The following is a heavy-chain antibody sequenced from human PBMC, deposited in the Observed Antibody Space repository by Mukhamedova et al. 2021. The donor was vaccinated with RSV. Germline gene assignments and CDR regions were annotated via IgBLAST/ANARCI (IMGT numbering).Heavy chain of an antibody. CDR3: AKQLHGSVIGDR. D-gene: IGHD3-10*01. J-gene: IGHJ5*02. CDR2: ISYDGDYQ. Sequence: VRQAPGKGLEWVAMISYDGDYQYYTDSVQGRFIVSRDNSKNTMDLQMNSLKGEDTAIYYCAKQLHGSVIGDRWGQGTLVTVSS. V-gene: IGHV3-30*18.